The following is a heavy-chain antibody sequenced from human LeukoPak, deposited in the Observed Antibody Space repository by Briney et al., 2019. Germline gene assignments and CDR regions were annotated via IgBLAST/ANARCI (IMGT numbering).Heavy chain of an antibody. D-gene: IGHD3-3*01. CDR2: IKQDGNEK. J-gene: IGHJ4*02. CDR1: GFTFSSYW. Sequence: PGGSLRLSCAASGFTFSSYWMSWVRKAPGKGLEWVANIKQDGNEKYYVDSVKGRFTISRDNAKKSLYLQMKNLRAEDTAVYYCAKDGAGLRFDGWGQGILVSVSS. V-gene: IGHV3-7*03. CDR3: AKDGAGLRFDG.